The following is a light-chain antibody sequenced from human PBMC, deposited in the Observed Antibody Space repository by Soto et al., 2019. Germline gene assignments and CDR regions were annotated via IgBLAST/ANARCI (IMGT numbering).Light chain of an antibody. Sequence: IPLTQSPSSLSASVGDRVTITCRASQGISSYLAWYQQKPGKAPKLLIYAASTLQSGVPSRFSGSGSGTDFTLTISSLQPEDCATYYCQQLNSYPYTFGQGTKLEIK. J-gene: IGKJ2*01. CDR3: QQLNSYPYT. CDR1: QGISSY. V-gene: IGKV1-9*01. CDR2: AAS.